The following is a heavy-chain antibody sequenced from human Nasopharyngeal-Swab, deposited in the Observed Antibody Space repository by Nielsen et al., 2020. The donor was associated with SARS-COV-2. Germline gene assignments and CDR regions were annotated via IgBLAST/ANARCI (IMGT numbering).Heavy chain of an antibody. J-gene: IGHJ6*02. V-gene: IGHV4-4*07. D-gene: IGHD3-22*01. CDR1: GGPISSYY. Sequence: SETLSLTCTASGGPISSYYWSWIRQPAGKGLEWIGRIYTSGSTNYNPSLKSRVTMSVDTSKNQFSLKLSSVTAADTAVYYCARGKLLRGYYYYYGMDVWGQGTTVTVSS. CDR2: IYTSGST. CDR3: ARGKLLRGYYYYYGMDV.